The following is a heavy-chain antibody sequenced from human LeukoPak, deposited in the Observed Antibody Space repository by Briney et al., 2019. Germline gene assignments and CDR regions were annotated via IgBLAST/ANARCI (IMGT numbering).Heavy chain of an antibody. CDR3: ARSVEMATIGFGY. D-gene: IGHD5-24*01. J-gene: IGHJ4*02. CDR1: GASVSGSNYY. CDR2: IYSSGST. V-gene: IGHV4-39*07. Sequence: PSETLSLTCAVSGASVSGSNYYWGWIRQPPGNGLEWIGNIYSSGSTYYNPSLKSRVTISVDTSKNQFSLKLSSVTAADTAVYYCARSVEMATIGFGYWGQGTLVTVSS.